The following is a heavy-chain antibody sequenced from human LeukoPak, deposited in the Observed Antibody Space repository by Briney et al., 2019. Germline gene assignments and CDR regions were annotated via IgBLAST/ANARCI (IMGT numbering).Heavy chain of an antibody. J-gene: IGHJ4*02. D-gene: IGHD3-16*02. Sequence: GGSLRLSCAASGFTFSSYAMSWVRQAPGKGLEWVSAVSGSGGSTYYADSVKGRFTISRDNSKNTLYLQMNSLRAEDTAVYYCARGAYRISWPGIDYWGQGTLVTVSS. CDR2: VSGSGGST. CDR1: GFTFSSYA. V-gene: IGHV3-23*01. CDR3: ARGAYRISWPGIDY.